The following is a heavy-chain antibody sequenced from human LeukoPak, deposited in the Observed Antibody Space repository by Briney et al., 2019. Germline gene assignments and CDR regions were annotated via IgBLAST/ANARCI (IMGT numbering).Heavy chain of an antibody. D-gene: IGHD3-22*01. Sequence: SETLSLTCTVSGGSISSYYWSWIRQPPGKGLEWIGRIYSSGNTNYNPSLKSRVTISVDTSKNQFSLKLTSVTAADTAVYYCARGPYKYDGSGAFDIWGQGTKVTVSS. J-gene: IGHJ3*02. CDR3: ARGPYKYDGSGAFDI. V-gene: IGHV4-59*08. CDR2: IYSSGNT. CDR1: GGSISSYY.